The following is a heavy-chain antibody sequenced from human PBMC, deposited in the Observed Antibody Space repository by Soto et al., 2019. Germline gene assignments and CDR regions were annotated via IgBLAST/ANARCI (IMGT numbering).Heavy chain of an antibody. CDR1: GGTFGSYA. Sequence: QVQLVQSGAEVKKPGSSVKVSCKASGGTFGSYAISWVRQAPGQGLEWMGGIIPIPGTANYAQKFQGRVTSAAHESTSTAYIELSSLRSEDTAVYYCARSQGSSTSLEIYYYYYYGMDVWGQGTTVTVSS. V-gene: IGHV1-69*01. CDR3: ARSQGSSTSLEIYYYYYYGMDV. J-gene: IGHJ6*02. D-gene: IGHD2-2*01. CDR2: IIPIPGTA.